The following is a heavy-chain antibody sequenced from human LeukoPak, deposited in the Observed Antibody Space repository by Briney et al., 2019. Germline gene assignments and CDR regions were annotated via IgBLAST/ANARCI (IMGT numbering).Heavy chain of an antibody. CDR3: TRDGGEGGDSAFDI. CDR2: IRRGTNSYST. D-gene: IGHD2-21*01. V-gene: IGHV3-72*01. Sequence: SLKISCATSGFSFTDYILDWVRQAPGKGLEWVGRIRRGTNSYSTEYAASVKDRFVISRDDSKNSLYLHMYSLKTEDTAVYHCTRDGGEGGDSAFDIWGQGTMVTVSS. J-gene: IGHJ3*02. CDR1: GFSFTDYI.